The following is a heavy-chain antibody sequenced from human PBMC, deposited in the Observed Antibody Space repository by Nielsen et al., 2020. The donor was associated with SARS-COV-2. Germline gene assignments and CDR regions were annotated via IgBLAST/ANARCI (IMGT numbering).Heavy chain of an antibody. J-gene: IGHJ4*02. Sequence: ASVKVSCKASGYTFTSYDINWVRQATGQGLEWMGWMNPNSGNTGYAQKFQGRVTMTRNTSISTAYMELSSLRSEDTAVYYCARVLEYSSGWTEMYYVDYWGQGTLVTVSS. CDR1: GYTFTSYD. D-gene: IGHD6-19*01. CDR2: MNPNSGNT. V-gene: IGHV1-8*01. CDR3: ARVLEYSSGWTEMYYVDY.